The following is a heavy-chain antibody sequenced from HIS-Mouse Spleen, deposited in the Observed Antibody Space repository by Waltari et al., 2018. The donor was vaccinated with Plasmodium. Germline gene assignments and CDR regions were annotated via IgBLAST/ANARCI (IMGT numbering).Heavy chain of an antibody. CDR2: MNSDGSST. Sequence: EVQLVESGGGLVQPGGSLSLSCAASGFTFSSYWMHWVRQAPGKGLVWVSRMNSDGSSTRYADSVKGRFTISRDNAKNTLYLQMNSLRAEDTAVYYCARTIAAAGTGDAFDMWGQGTMVTVSS. V-gene: IGHV3-74*01. CDR3: ARTIAAAGTGDAFDM. D-gene: IGHD6-13*01. CDR1: GFTFSSYW. J-gene: IGHJ3*02.